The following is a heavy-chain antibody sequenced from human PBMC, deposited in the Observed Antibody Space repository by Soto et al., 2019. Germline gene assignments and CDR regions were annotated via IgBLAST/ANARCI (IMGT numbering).Heavy chain of an antibody. CDR1: GGSISSGGYY. D-gene: IGHD2-2*01. Sequence: QVQLQESGPGLVKPSQTLSLTCTVSGGSISSGGYYWSWIRQPPGKGLEWIGYIYYSGSTYYNTSLKSRVTILLDTSKNRFSLRLSSVTAADTAVYYCARVSADGYFDYWGQGTLVTVSS. CDR2: IYYSGST. J-gene: IGHJ4*02. V-gene: IGHV4-30-4*01. CDR3: ARVSADGYFDY.